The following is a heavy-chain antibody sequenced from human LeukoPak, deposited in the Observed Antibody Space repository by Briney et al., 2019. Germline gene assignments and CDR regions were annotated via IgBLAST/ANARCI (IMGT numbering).Heavy chain of an antibody. Sequence: GGSLRLSCAASGFTFSSYAMSWVRQGPGKGLEWVSPISVSGNTYHADSVKGRFTISRDSSKNTLYLQMNSLRAEDTAVYYCASVFVSECSGAYCYPFDYWSVATLVT. V-gene: IGHV3-23*01. D-gene: IGHD2-15*01. CDR1: GFTFSSYA. CDR2: ISVSGNT. J-gene: IGHJ4*02. CDR3: ASVFVSECSGAYCYPFDY.